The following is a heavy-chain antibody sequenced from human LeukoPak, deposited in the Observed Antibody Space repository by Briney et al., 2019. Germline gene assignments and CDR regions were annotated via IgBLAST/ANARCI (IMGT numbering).Heavy chain of an antibody. CDR2: ISSSSSYI. CDR1: GFTFSSYS. CDR3: AREDNPLWFDP. J-gene: IGHJ5*02. D-gene: IGHD5-24*01. V-gene: IGHV3-21*01. Sequence: SGGSLRLSCAASGFTFSSYSMNWVRQAPGKGLEWVSSISSSSSYIYYADSVKGRFTISRDNAKNSLYLQMNSLRAEDTAVYYCAREDNPLWFDPWGQGTLVIVSS.